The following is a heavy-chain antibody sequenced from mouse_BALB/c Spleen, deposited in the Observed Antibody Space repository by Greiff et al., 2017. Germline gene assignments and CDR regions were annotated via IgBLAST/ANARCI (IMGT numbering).Heavy chain of an antibody. D-gene: IGHD2-3*01. CDR1: GYTFTSYY. Sequence: QVQLKQSGAELVKPGASVKLSCKASGYTFTSYYMYWVKQRPGQGLEWIGEINPSNGGTNFNEKFKSKATLTVDKSSSTAYMQLSSLTSEDSAVYYCTRSRDGFLAYWGQGTLVTVSA. V-gene: IGHV1S81*02. J-gene: IGHJ3*01. CDR3: TRSRDGFLAY. CDR2: INPSNGGT.